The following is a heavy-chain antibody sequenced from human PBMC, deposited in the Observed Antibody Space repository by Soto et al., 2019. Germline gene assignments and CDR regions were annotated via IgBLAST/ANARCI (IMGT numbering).Heavy chain of an antibody. D-gene: IGHD6-19*01. CDR2: ISAYNGNT. J-gene: IGHJ4*02. CDR3: ARDTVVAGPYYFDY. Sequence: ASVKVSCKASGYTFTSYGISWVRHAPGQGLEWMGWISAYNGNTNYAQKLQGRVTMTTDTSTSTAYMELRSLRSDDTAVYYCARDTVVAGPYYFDYWGQGTLVTVSS. V-gene: IGHV1-18*01. CDR1: GYTFTSYG.